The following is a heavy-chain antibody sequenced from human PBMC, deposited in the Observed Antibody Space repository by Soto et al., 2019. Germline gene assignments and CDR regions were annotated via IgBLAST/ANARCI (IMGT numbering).Heavy chain of an antibody. Sequence: QVQLQQWGAGLLKPSETLSLTCAVYGGSFSGYYWGWIRQPPGKGLEWIGEINHSGSTNYNPSLKSRVTISVDTSKNQFSLKLSSVTAADTAVYYCARGTTVTLDYWGQGTLVTVSS. CDR2: INHSGST. V-gene: IGHV4-34*01. CDR3: ARGTTVTLDY. CDR1: GGSFSGYY. D-gene: IGHD4-17*01. J-gene: IGHJ4*02.